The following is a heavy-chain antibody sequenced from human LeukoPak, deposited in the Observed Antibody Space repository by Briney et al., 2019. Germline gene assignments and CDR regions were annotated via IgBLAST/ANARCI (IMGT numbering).Heavy chain of an antibody. Sequence: SETLSLTCTVSGGSISTYYWSWIRQPPGKGLEWIGYIFYSGTTNYNPSLRSRVTLSVDTSMNQFSLKLSSVTAADTAVYYCARLQFGSDDYHEVDYWGQGTLVTVSS. CDR1: GGSISTYY. V-gene: IGHV4-59*08. J-gene: IGHJ4*02. D-gene: IGHD3-22*01. CDR3: ARLQFGSDDYHEVDY. CDR2: IFYSGTT.